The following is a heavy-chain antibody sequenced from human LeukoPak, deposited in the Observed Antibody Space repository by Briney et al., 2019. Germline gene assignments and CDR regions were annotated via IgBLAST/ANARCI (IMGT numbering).Heavy chain of an antibody. CDR3: ATEMPTNEEITMVRGVIRTPLSY. D-gene: IGHD3-10*01. CDR2: FDPEDGET. Sequence: ASVKVSCKVSGYTLTELSMHWVRHAPGKGREWMGGFDPEDGETIYAQKFQGRVTMTEDTSTDTAYMELSSLRSEDTAVYYWATEMPTNEEITMVRGVIRTPLSYWGQGTLVTVSS. V-gene: IGHV1-24*01. J-gene: IGHJ4*02. CDR1: GYTLTELS.